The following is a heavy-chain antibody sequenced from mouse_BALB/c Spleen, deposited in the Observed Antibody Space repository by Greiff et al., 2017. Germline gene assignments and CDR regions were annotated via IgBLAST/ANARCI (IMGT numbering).Heavy chain of an antibody. CDR2: ISSGGGST. CDR3: ARQYGNKGGVFAY. D-gene: IGHD2-1*01. V-gene: IGHV5-12-1*01. Sequence: DVKLQESGGGLVKPGGSLKLSCAASGFAFSSYDMSWVRQTPEKRLEWVAYISSGGGSTYYPDTVKGRFTISRDNAKNTLYLQMSSLKSEDTAMYYCARQYGNKGGVFAYWGQGTLVTVSA. CDR1: GFAFSSYD. J-gene: IGHJ3*01.